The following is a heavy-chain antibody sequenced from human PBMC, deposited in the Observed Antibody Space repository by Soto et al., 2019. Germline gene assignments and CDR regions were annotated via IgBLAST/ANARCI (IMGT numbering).Heavy chain of an antibody. J-gene: IGHJ3*02. D-gene: IGHD3-9*01. V-gene: IGHV4-59*01. CDR2: IYYSGST. Sequence: SETLSLTCTVSGGSISSYYWSWIRQPPGKGLEWIGYIYYSGSTNYNPSLKSRVTISVDTSRNQFSLKLSSVTAADTAVYYCARGPTYYDILTGYYRGAFDIWGQGTLVTVSS. CDR1: GGSISSYY. CDR3: ARGPTYYDILTGYYRGAFDI.